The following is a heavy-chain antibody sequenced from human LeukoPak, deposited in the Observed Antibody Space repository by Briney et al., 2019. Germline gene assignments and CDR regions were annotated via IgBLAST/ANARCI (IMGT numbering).Heavy chain of an antibody. J-gene: IGHJ6*03. V-gene: IGHV1-2*02. CDR2: INPNSGGT. CDR1: GDTFTGYY. Sequence: GASVKVSCKASGDTFTGYYMHWVRQAPGQGLEWMGWINPNSGGTNYAQKFQGRVTMTRDTSISTAYMELSRLRSDDTAVYYCARGIAARPHSYYYYYYMDVWGKGTTVTVSS. D-gene: IGHD6-6*01. CDR3: ARGIAARPHSYYYYYYMDV.